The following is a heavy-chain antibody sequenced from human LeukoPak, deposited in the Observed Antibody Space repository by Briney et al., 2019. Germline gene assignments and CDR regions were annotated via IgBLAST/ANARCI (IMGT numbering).Heavy chain of an antibody. Sequence: PGGSLRLSCAASGFTFSSYGMHWVRQAPGKGLEWVAVTSYDGSNKYYADSVKGRFTISRDNSKNTLYLQMNSLRAEDTAVYYCAKDDRREYYYGSGSYYPLFDYWGQGTLVTVSS. CDR2: TSYDGSNK. CDR3: AKDDRREYYYGSGSYYPLFDY. D-gene: IGHD3-10*01. CDR1: GFTFSSYG. J-gene: IGHJ4*02. V-gene: IGHV3-30*18.